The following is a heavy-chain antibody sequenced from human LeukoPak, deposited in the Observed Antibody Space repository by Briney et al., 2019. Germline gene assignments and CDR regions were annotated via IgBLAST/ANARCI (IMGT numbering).Heavy chain of an antibody. V-gene: IGHV3-74*01. D-gene: IGHD3-10*01. CDR1: TFSFSNYW. Sequence: PAGSLRLSCAAATFSFSNYWMHCVRHAPGEGLVWVSRVKSDGSNPIYADSVKGRFTISRDNAENMLYLQMNTLGAEDTAVYYCARDIVSGSGSLDYWGQGTLVTVSS. J-gene: IGHJ4*02. CDR2: VKSDGSNP. CDR3: ARDIVSGSGSLDY.